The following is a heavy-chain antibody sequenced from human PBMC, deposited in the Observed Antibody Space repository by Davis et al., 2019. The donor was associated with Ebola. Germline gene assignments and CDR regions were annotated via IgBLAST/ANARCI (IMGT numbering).Heavy chain of an antibody. CDR2: IKQDGSEK. D-gene: IGHD6-13*01. V-gene: IGHV3-7*01. J-gene: IGHJ5*02. Sequence: GESLKISCAASGFTFSSYWMSWVRQAPGKGLEWVANIKQDGSEKYYVDSVKGRFTISRDNAKNSLYLQMNSLRAEDTAVYYCARLPYSSSQDPNWFDPWGQGTLVTVSS. CDR3: ARLPYSSSQDPNWFDP. CDR1: GFTFSSYW.